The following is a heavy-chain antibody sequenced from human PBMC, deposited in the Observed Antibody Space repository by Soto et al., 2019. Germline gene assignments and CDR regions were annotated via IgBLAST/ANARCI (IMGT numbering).Heavy chain of an antibody. CDR3: AKRFLSSSSEGMDV. CDR1: GFTFSSYA. V-gene: IGHV3-23*01. CDR2: ISGSGGST. Sequence: PGGSLRLSCAASGFTFSSYAMSWVRQAPGKGLEWVSAISGSGGSTYYADSVKGRFTISRDNSKSTLYLQMNSLRAEDTAVYYCAKRFLSSSSEGMDVWGQGTTVTVSS. J-gene: IGHJ6*02. D-gene: IGHD6-13*01.